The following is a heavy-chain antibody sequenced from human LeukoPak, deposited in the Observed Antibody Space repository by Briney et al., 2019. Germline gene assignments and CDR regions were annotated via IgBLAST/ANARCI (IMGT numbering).Heavy chain of an antibody. J-gene: IGHJ4*02. V-gene: IGHV4-61*02. CDR3: ARAAPYQLAPWGFDY. CDR2: IYTSGST. D-gene: IGHD6-6*01. CDR1: GGSISSGSYY. Sequence: PSQTLSLTCTVSGGSISSGSYYWSWIRQPAGKGLEWIGRIYTSGSTNYNPSLKSRVTISVDTSKNQFSLKLSSVTAADTAVYYCARAAPYQLAPWGFDYWGQGTLVTVSS.